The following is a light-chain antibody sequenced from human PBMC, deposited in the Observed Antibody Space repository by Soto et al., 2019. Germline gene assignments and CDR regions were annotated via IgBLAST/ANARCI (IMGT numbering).Light chain of an antibody. Sequence: EIVLAQSPGTLSLSPGESATLSCRASPSVSSSFLAWYQQKAGQAPRLLIYGASRRATGIPDRFSGSGSGTDFTLTISRLEPEDFAVYYCQQYVSSPWAFGQGTKVDIK. CDR1: PSVSSSF. CDR3: QQYVSSPWA. V-gene: IGKV3-20*01. CDR2: GAS. J-gene: IGKJ1*01.